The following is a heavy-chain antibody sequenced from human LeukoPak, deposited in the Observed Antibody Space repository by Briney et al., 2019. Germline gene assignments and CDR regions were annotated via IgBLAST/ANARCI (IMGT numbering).Heavy chain of an antibody. V-gene: IGHV3-48*03. D-gene: IGHD5-12*01. J-gene: IGHJ4*02. CDR2: ISTSGSTI. CDR3: ARGVLSGYDRPTDY. CDR1: GFTFSSYE. Sequence: PGGSLRLSCAASGFTFSSYEMNWVRQAPGKGLEWVSYISTSGSTIYLADSVKGRFTVSRDNARNSLYLQMNSLRAEDTAVYYCARGVLSGYDRPTDYWGQGILVTVSS.